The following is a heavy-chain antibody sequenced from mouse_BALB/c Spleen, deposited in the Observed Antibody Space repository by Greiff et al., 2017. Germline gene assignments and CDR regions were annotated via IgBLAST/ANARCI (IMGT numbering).Heavy chain of an antibody. J-gene: IGHJ1*01. CDR3: ARYYGSRYASYWYFDV. Sequence: VQLQQSGPELVKPGASVKIPCKASGYTFTDYNMDWVKQSHGKSLEWIGDINPNNGGTIYNQKFKGKATLTVNKSSSTAYMELRSLTSEDTAVYYCARYYGSRYASYWYFDVWGAGTTVTVSS. CDR1: GYTFTDYN. V-gene: IGHV1-18*01. CDR2: INPNNGGT. D-gene: IGHD1-1*01.